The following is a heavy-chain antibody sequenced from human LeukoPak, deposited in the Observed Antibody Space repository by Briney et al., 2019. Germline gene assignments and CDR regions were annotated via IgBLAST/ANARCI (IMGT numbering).Heavy chain of an antibody. CDR1: GFTFSSYA. CDR3: ARGRITMVRGVIVVDYYYGMDV. D-gene: IGHD3-10*01. V-gene: IGHV4-34*01. J-gene: IGHJ6*02. Sequence: GSLRLSCAASGFTFSSYAMSWIRQPPGKGLEWIGEINHSGSTNYNPSLKSRVTISVDTSKNQFSLKLSSVTAADTAVYYYARGRITMVRGVIVVDYYYGMDVWGQGTTVTVSS. CDR2: INHSGST.